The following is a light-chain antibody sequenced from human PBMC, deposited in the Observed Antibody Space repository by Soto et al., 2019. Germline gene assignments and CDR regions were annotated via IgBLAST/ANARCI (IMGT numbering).Light chain of an antibody. V-gene: IGKV1-9*01. CDR1: QGISTY. CDR3: QQRNVWPPIT. Sequence: DIQLTQSPSFLSASVGDRVTITWRASQGISTYLAWYQQKSGKPPRLVIYDSTLRANGVPDRFGGSRSGTEFTLTINSLEPEDFAVYYCQQRNVWPPITFGQGTRLEIK. CDR2: DST. J-gene: IGKJ5*01.